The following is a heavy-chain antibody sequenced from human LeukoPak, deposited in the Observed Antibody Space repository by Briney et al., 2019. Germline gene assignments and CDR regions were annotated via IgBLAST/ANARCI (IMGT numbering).Heavy chain of an antibody. J-gene: IGHJ4*02. CDR3: ARYFIVATFFDY. V-gene: IGHV4-31*03. D-gene: IGHD5-12*01. CDR1: GGSISSGGYY. Sequence: SETLSLTCTVSGGSISSGGYYWSWIRQHPGKGLEWIGYIYYSGSTYYNPSLKSRVTISVDTSKNQFSLKLSSVTAADTAVYYCARYFIVATFFDYWGQGTLVTVSS. CDR2: IYYSGST.